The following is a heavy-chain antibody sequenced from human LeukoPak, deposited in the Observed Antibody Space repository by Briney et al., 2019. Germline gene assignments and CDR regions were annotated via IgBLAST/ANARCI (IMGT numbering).Heavy chain of an antibody. Sequence: GGSLRLSCAASGFTFTTYSMNWVRQAPGEGLEWVSYISSSSKTVYYADSVKGRFTISRDNAKNSLYLQMNSLRAEDTAVYYCASLGYCSSTSCPYYYYYMDVWGKGTTVTVSS. V-gene: IGHV3-48*04. CDR2: ISSSSKTV. J-gene: IGHJ6*03. CDR3: ASLGYCSSTSCPYYYYYMDV. CDR1: GFTFTTYS. D-gene: IGHD2-2*01.